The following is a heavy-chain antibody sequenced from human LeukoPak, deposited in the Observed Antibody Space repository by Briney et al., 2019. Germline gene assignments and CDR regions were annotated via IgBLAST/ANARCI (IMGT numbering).Heavy chain of an antibody. CDR1: GFTFSSYE. CDR2: ISSSGSTI. D-gene: IGHD4-17*01. Sequence: PGGSLRLSCAASGFTFSSYEMNWVRQAPGKGLEWVSYISSSGSTIYYADSVKGRFTISRDNAKNSLYLQMNSLRAEDTAVYYCARERGANDYGDYEGWFDPWGQGTLVTVSS. J-gene: IGHJ5*02. CDR3: ARERGANDYGDYEGWFDP. V-gene: IGHV3-48*03.